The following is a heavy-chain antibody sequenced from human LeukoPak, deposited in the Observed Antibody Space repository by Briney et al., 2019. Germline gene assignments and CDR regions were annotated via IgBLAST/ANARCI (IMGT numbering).Heavy chain of an antibody. V-gene: IGHV1-46*01. CDR2: INPSGGST. J-gene: IGHJ6*03. CDR3: ASSLGFWSGGREDYYYMDV. CDR1: GYTFTIYY. D-gene: IGHD3-3*01. Sequence: ASVKVSCKASGYTFTIYYMHWVRQAPGQGLEWMGIINPSGGSTSYAQKFQGRVTMTRDMSTSTVYMELSSLRSEDTAVYYCASSLGFWSGGREDYYYMDVWGKGTTVTVSS.